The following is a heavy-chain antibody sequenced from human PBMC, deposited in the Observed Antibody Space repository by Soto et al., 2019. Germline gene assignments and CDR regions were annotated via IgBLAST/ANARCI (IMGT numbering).Heavy chain of an antibody. Sequence: PSETLSLTCTVSGGSITSSSYYWGWIRQPPGKGLEWIGGIYYSGRSYYNPSLKSRVTMSVDTSKNQFSLTLNSVTAADAAVYYCARQRNTVVTQAYFDHWDQGTLVTVSS. D-gene: IGHD2-21*02. CDR2: IYYSGRS. CDR3: ARQRNTVVTQAYFDH. CDR1: GGSITSSSYY. J-gene: IGHJ4*02. V-gene: IGHV4-39*01.